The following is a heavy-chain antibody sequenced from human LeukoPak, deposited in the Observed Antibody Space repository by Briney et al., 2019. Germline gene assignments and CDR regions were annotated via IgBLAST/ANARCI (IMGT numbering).Heavy chain of an antibody. J-gene: IGHJ4*02. D-gene: IGHD6-19*01. CDR1: GHTFTSYY. Sequence: ASVKVSCKASGHTFTSYYMHWVRQAPGQGLEWMGIINPSGGSTSYAQKFQGRVTMTRGTSTSTVYMELSSLRSEDTAVYYCARGKGSWGIAVAGTDLDYWGQGTLVTVSS. CDR3: ARGKGSWGIAVAGTDLDY. V-gene: IGHV1-46*01. CDR2: INPSGGST.